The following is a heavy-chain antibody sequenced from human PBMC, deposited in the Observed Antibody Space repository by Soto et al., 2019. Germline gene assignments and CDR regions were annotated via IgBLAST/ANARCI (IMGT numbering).Heavy chain of an antibody. CDR2: IYHSGNT. J-gene: IGHJ4*02. D-gene: IGHD3-10*01. Sequence: SETLSLTCAVSGGSLSSGNWWSWVRQPPGKGLEWIAEIYHSGNTVYNPSLKSRVTISVDKSKNQFSLKLGSVTAADTAVYYCARLHYYFDSGGTSLYYFDYWGQGALVTAPQ. CDR3: ARLHYYFDSGGTSLYYFDY. V-gene: IGHV4-4*02. CDR1: GGSLSSGNW.